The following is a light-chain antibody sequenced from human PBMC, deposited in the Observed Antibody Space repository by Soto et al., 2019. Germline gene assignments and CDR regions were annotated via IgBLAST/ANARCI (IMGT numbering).Light chain of an antibody. CDR3: QNYNSAPFT. CDR1: QGIYTY. V-gene: IGKV1-27*01. J-gene: IGKJ3*01. CDR2: AAS. Sequence: DIQMTQSPSSLSASVGDRVTITCRASQGIYTYLAWYQQKQGKVPILLIYAASTLQSGVPSRFSGSGSGTDFTLTISSLQPEDVATYYCQNYNSAPFTFGPGTKVDIK.